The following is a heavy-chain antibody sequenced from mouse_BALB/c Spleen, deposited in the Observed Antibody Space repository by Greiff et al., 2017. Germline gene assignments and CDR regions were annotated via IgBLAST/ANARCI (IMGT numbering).Heavy chain of an antibody. Sequence: QVQLQQSGPELVKPGASVKISCKASGYAFSSSWMNWVKQRPGQGLEWIGRIYPGDGDTNYNGKFKGKATLTADKSSSTAYMQLSSLTSVDSAVYFCARSRLVYFDYWGQGTTLTVSS. V-gene: IGHV1-82*01. D-gene: IGHD2-12*01. CDR3: ARSRLVYFDY. J-gene: IGHJ2*01. CDR1: GYAFSSSW. CDR2: IYPGDGDT.